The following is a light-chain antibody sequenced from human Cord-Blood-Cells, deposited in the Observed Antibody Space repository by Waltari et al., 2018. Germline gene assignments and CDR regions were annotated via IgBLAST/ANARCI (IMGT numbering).Light chain of an antibody. CDR1: QSISSY. J-gene: IGKJ3*01. V-gene: IGKV1-39*01. CDR3: QQSYSTPFT. Sequence: DIPMTPSPSSLSASVGERVTITCRASQSISSYFNWYQQKPGKAPKLLIYAASSLHSGVPSRFSGSGSGTDFTLTISSLQPEDFATYYCQQSYSTPFTFGPGTKVDIK. CDR2: AAS.